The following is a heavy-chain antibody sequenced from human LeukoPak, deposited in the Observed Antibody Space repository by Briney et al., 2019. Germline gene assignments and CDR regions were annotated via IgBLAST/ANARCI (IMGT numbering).Heavy chain of an antibody. Sequence: PGGSLRLSCAASGFTFSSYSMNWVRQAPGKGLEWVSSISSSSSYIYYADSVKGRFTISRDNAKNSLYLQMNSLRAEDTAVYYCAREDIVVVPAAIPTWGQGTLVTVSS. J-gene: IGHJ5*02. CDR3: AREDIVVVPAAIPT. D-gene: IGHD2-2*01. CDR2: ISSSSSYI. CDR1: GFTFSSYS. V-gene: IGHV3-21*01.